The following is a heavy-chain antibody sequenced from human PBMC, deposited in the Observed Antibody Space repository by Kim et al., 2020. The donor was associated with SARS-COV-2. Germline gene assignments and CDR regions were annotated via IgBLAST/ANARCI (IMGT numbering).Heavy chain of an antibody. Sequence: GGSLRLSCAASGFSFSSYNMIWVRQAPGKGLEWVTSISETSDDIYYADSVRGRFTVSRDNAENSLYLQMSSLRAGDTAVYYCATYMWGASHFAYWGQG. D-gene: IGHD3-16*01. CDR2: ISETSDDI. V-gene: IGHV3-21*01. CDR1: GFSFSSYN. J-gene: IGHJ4*02. CDR3: ATYMWGASHFAY.